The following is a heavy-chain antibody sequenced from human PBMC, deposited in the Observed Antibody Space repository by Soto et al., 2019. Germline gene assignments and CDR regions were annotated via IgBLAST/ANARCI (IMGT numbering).Heavy chain of an antibody. J-gene: IGHJ6*02. CDR3: AILTKPTAVTTAFRGGYGLDV. V-gene: IGHV4-61*01. D-gene: IGHD4-17*01. CDR1: GGSVSSGNYF. Sequence: TLSLTCTVSGGSVSSGNYFWSWIRQPPGKGLEWTGYIHSSGSTNYNPSLKSRVTISADTSRNQFSLRLTSVTAADTAVYYCAILTKPTAVTTAFRGGYGLDVWGQGTTVTV. CDR2: IHSSGST.